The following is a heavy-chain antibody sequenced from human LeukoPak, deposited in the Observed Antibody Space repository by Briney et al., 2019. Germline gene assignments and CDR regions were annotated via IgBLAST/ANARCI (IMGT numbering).Heavy chain of an antibody. D-gene: IGHD5-12*01. CDR3: AREGRVSGYDFDC. CDR2: INSDGSSI. CDR1: GFTFSSYA. Sequence: GGSLRLSCAASGFTFSSYAMSWVRQAPGKGLVWVSRINSDGSSITYADSVKGRFTISRDNAKNTLFLQMNSLRVEDTAVYYCAREGRVSGYDFDCWGQGTLVTVSS. J-gene: IGHJ4*02. V-gene: IGHV3-74*03.